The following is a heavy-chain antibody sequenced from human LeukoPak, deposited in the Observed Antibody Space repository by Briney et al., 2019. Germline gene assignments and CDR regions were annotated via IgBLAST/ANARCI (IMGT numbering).Heavy chain of an antibody. CDR3: ARDGYFDWLLPSNWFDP. J-gene: IGHJ5*02. CDR1: GYTFTSYA. V-gene: IGHV7-4-1*02. Sequence: ASVKVSCKASGYTFTSYAMNWVRQAPGQGLEWMGWINTNTGNPTYAQGFTGRFVFSLDTSVSTAYLQISSLKAEDTAVYYCARDGYFDWLLPSNWFDPWGQGTLVTVSS. CDR2: INTNTGNP. D-gene: IGHD3-9*01.